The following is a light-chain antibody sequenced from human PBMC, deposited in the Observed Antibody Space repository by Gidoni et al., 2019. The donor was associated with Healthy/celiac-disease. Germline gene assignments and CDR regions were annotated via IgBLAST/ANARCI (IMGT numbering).Light chain of an antibody. V-gene: IGLV2-14*01. Sequence: QSALTQPASVSGSPGQSITISCTGTSSDVGGYNYVSWYQQHPVKAPKLMIYEVSNRPSRVSTRCSVSTSGNTASLTISWLQPDDEADYYCSSYTSSSTLGVFGGGTKLTVL. CDR1: SSDVGGYNY. CDR3: SSYTSSSTLGV. J-gene: IGLJ2*01. CDR2: EVS.